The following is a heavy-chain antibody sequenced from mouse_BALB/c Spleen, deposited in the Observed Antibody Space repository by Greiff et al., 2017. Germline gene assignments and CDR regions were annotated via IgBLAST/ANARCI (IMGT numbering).Heavy chain of an antibody. V-gene: IGHV14-3*02. J-gene: IGHJ4*01. CDR1: GFTIKDTD. CDR3: ARRGGKDAMDY. CDR2: IDPANGNT. D-gene: IGHD1-1*02. Sequence: EVMLVESGAELVKPGASVKLSCTASGFTIKDTDMHWVKQRPEQGLEWIGRIDPANGNTKYDPKFPGKATITADTSSNTAYLQLSSLTSEDTAVYYCARRGGKDAMDYWGQGTSVTVSS.